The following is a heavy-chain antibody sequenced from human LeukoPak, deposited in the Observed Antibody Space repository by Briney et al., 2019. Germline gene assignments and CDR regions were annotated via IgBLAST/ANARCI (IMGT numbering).Heavy chain of an antibody. J-gene: IGHJ4*02. V-gene: IGHV3-23*01. CDR1: GFYFINSW. CDR2: ISGSGGST. D-gene: IGHD6-25*01. Sequence: GGSLRLSCAGSGFYFINSWISWVRQAPGKGLEWVSTISGSGGSTYYADPVKGRFTVSRDNSKNTVYLQMNNLRAEDTAVYYCAKLRLLPNYWGQGTLVTVSS. CDR3: AKLRLLPNY.